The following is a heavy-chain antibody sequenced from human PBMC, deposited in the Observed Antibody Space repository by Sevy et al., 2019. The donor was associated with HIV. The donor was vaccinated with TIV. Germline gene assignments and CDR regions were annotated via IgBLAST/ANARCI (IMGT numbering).Heavy chain of an antibody. CDR2: ISGSQYMI. J-gene: IGHJ4*02. CDR1: GFTFSDYY. V-gene: IGHV3-11*01. Sequence: LSLTCAASGFTFSDYYMSWIRQAPGKGLEWISYISGSQYMIYYADSGKGRFTISRDDAKNSLYLQMNSLRPEDSAVYFCARDLGTGYFDFWGQGTLVTVSS. D-gene: IGHD1-26*01. CDR3: ARDLGTGYFDF.